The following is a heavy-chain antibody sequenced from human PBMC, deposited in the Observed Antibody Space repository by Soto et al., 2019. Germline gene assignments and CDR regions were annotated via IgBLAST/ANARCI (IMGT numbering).Heavy chain of an antibody. Sequence: SETLSLTCTVSGGSISSGDYYWSWIRQPPGKGLEWIGYIYYSGSTYYNPSLKSRVTISVDTSKNQFSLKLSSVTAADTAVYYCAIYYDILTGYYRFVYWGQGTLVTVS. V-gene: IGHV4-30-4*01. CDR2: IYYSGST. CDR1: GGSISSGDYY. J-gene: IGHJ4*02. CDR3: AIYYDILTGYYRFVY. D-gene: IGHD3-9*01.